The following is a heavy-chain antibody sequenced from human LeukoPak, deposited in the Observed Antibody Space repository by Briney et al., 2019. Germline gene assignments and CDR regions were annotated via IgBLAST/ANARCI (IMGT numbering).Heavy chain of an antibody. CDR2: INHSGST. Sequence: KTSETLSLTCAVYGGSFSGYYWSWIRQPPGKGLEWIGEINHSGSTNYNPSLKSRVTISVDTSKNQFSLKLSSVPAADTAVYYCASGELWLSYWGQGTLVTVSS. D-gene: IGHD3-10*01. CDR1: GGSFSGYY. V-gene: IGHV4-34*01. CDR3: ASGELWLSY. J-gene: IGHJ4*02.